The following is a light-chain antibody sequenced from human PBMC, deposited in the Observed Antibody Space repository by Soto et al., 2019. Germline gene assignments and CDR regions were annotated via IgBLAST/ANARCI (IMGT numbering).Light chain of an antibody. J-gene: IGKJ2*01. CDR2: GAS. CDR1: QRVSSSY. V-gene: IGKV3-20*01. Sequence: EIVLTQSPGTLSLSPGERATLSCRASQRVSSSYLAWYQQKPGQAPRLLIYGASSRATGIPDRFSGSGSGTDFTLATSRLEPEVFAVYFCQQYGGSPPFTFGQGTKVEI. CDR3: QQYGGSPPFT.